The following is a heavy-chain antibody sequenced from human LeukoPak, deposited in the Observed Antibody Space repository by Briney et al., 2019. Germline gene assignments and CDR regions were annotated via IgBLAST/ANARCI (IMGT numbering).Heavy chain of an antibody. D-gene: IGHD3-10*01. CDR3: ARAFGSGSYSF. J-gene: IGHJ4*02. CDR1: GFTFSSYE. CDR2: ISSSGSTK. Sequence: GGSLRLSCAASGFTFSSYEMNWVRQAPGKGLEWVSYISSSGSTKYYADSVKGRITISRDNAKKSMYLQMNSLRAEDTAVYYCARAFGSGSYSFWGQGTLVSVS. V-gene: IGHV3-48*03.